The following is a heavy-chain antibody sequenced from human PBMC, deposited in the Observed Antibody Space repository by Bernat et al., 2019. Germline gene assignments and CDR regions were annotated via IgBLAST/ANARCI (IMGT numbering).Heavy chain of an antibody. CDR2: IIPILGIA. CDR3: ARGGRDSSGWYSDY. Sequence: QVQLVQSGAEVKKPGSSVKVSCKDSGGTFSSYTISWVRQAPGQGLEWMGRIIPILGIANYAQKFQGRVTITADKSTSTAYMELSSLRSEDTAVYYCARGGRDSSGWYSDYWGQGTLVIVSS. CDR1: GGTFSSYT. V-gene: IGHV1-69*02. D-gene: IGHD6-19*01. J-gene: IGHJ4*02.